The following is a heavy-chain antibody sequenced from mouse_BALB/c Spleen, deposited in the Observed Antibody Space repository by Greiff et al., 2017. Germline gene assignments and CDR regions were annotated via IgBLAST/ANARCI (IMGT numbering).Heavy chain of an antibody. CDR3: ARNYYGSSYDY. J-gene: IGHJ2*01. V-gene: IGHV3-2*02. CDR1: GYSITSDYA. Sequence: EVKVEESGPGLVKPSQSLSLTCTVTGYSITSDYAWNWIRQFPGNKLEWMGYISYSGSTSYNPSLKSRISITRDTSKNQFFLQLNSVTTEDTATYYCARNYYGSSYDYWGQGTTLTVSS. CDR2: ISYSGST. D-gene: IGHD1-1*01.